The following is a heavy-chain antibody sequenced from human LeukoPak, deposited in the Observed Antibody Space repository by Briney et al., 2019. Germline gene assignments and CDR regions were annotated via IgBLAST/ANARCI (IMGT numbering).Heavy chain of an antibody. CDR1: GFTFSSYW. V-gene: IGHV3-7*01. CDR3: AKRYRYYFDY. CDR2: IKQDGSEK. J-gene: IGHJ4*02. D-gene: IGHD1-14*01. Sequence: GGSLRLSCAASGFTFSSYWMSWVRQAPGKGLEWVANIKQDGSEKYYVDSVRGRFTISRDNAKKSLYMQMNSLRAEDTAVYYCAKRYRYYFDYWGQGTLVTVSS.